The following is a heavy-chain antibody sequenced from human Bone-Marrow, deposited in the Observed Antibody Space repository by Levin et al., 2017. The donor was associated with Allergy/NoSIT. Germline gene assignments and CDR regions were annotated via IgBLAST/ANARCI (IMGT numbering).Heavy chain of an antibody. CDR3: VKDRHWKNEYNERTFES. V-gene: IGHV3-30*18. D-gene: IGHD1-1*01. Sequence: SCVASGITFRNYAMHWVRQAPGKGLEWVAGISYLGSSKYFGDSVKGRCTISREDAMNTLYLQMNSLRVEDTAVYYCVKDRHWKNEYNERTFESWGRGTLVIVSS. CDR1: GITFRNYA. CDR2: ISYLGSSK. J-gene: IGHJ4*02.